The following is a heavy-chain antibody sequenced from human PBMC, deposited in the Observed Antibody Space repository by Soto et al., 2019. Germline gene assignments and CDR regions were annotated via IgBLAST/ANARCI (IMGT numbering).Heavy chain of an antibody. CDR1: GGTFSSYA. CDR2: IIPIFGTA. J-gene: IGHJ6*02. CDR3: ARYGSGSYPYYYYGMDV. Sequence: SVKVSCKASGGTFSSYAISWVRQAPGQGLEWMGGIIPIFGTANYAQKFQGRVTITADESTSTAYMELSSLRSEDTAVYYCARYGSGSYPYYYYGMDVWGQGTTVTVSS. D-gene: IGHD3-10*01. V-gene: IGHV1-69*13.